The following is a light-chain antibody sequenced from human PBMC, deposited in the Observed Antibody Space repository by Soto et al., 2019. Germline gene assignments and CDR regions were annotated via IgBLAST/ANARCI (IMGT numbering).Light chain of an antibody. CDR3: ISYTITSPYV. V-gene: IGLV2-14*01. J-gene: IGLJ1*01. CDR1: SSDIGLYNI. Sequence: QSRLTQPASISVSPGQSIPISCTGTSSDIGLYNIVSWYQHPPSKSPNILIYDATKRPAGLSSRFSGSKALVTASLIIPGLQAEDEADYYCISYTITSPYVFGTGTKVTVL. CDR2: DAT.